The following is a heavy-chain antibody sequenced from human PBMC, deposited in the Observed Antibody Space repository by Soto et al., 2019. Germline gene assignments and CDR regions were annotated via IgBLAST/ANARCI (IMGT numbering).Heavy chain of an antibody. V-gene: IGHV1-18*01. CDR1: GYTFSSYA. CDR3: ARTGPPVDY. J-gene: IGHJ4*02. CDR2: IITYNGNT. Sequence: QVQLVQSGAEVKKPGASVKVSCKASGYTFSSYAISWVRQAPGQGLEWMGWIITYNGNTNYAQKLQGIVTMTTDTSTTTAYIDLRSLRSDDTAVYYCARTGPPVDYWGQGTLVTVSS.